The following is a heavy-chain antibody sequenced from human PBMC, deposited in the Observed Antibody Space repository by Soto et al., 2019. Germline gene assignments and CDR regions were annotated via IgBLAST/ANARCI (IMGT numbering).Heavy chain of an antibody. CDR3: ARVGGTRGWF. Sequence: QVQLQESGPGLVKPSETLSLTCTVSSDSISNYYWTWIRQPPGKGLEWIGYIHDSGRSNYNPSLKSRVKISVDTSKKQLSLKLNSVTAADTAVYYCARVGGTRGWFWGQGTLVTVSS. V-gene: IGHV4-59*01. D-gene: IGHD2-15*01. CDR1: SDSISNYY. CDR2: IHDSGRS. J-gene: IGHJ4*02.